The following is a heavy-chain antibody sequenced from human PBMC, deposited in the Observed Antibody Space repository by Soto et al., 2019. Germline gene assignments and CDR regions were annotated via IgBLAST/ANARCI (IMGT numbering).Heavy chain of an antibody. CDR3: ARQGIDGWFDP. V-gene: IGHV3-74*01. CDR2: INSDGSST. J-gene: IGHJ5*02. Sequence: PGGSLRLSCAASGFTFSSYWMHWVRQAPGKGLVWVSRINSDGSSTSYADSVKGRFTISRDNAKNTLYLQMNSLRAEDTAVYYCARQGIDGWFDPWGQGTMVTVSS. D-gene: IGHD2-15*01. CDR1: GFTFSSYW.